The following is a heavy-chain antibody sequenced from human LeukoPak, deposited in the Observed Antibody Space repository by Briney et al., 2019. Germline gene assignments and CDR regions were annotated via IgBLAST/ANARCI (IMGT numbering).Heavy chain of an antibody. V-gene: IGHV4-39*07. CDR1: GGSISSSSYY. D-gene: IGHD3-16*01. CDR2: IYHSGST. CDR3: AREIRSSFDY. Sequence: SETLSLTCTVSGGSISSSSYYWGWIRQPPGKGLEWIGSIYHSGSTYYNPSLKSRVTISVDTSKNQFSLKLSSVTAADTAVYYCAREIRSSFDYWGQGTLVTVSS. J-gene: IGHJ4*02.